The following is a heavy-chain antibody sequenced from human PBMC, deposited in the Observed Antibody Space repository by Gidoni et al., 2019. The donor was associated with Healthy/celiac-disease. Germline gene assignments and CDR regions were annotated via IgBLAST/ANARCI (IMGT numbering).Heavy chain of an antibody. D-gene: IGHD4-4*01. J-gene: IGHJ6*03. CDR2: ISYDGSNK. CDR1: GFTFSSYA. V-gene: IGHV3-30-3*01. Sequence: QVQLVESGGGVVQPGRSLRLSCAASGFTFSSYAMHWVRQAPGKGLEWVAVISYDGSNKYYADSVKGRFTISRDNSKNTLYLQMNSLRAEDTAVYYCARGNPYYYYMDVWGKGTTVTVS. CDR3: ARGNPYYYYMDV.